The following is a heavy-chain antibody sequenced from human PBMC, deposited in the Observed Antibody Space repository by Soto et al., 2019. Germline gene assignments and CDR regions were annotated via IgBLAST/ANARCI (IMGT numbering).Heavy chain of an antibody. CDR2: ISAYNGNT. CDR1: GYTFTSYG. Sequence: QVQLVQSGAEVKKPGASVKASCQASGYTFTSYGISWVRQAPGQGLEWMGWISAYNGNTNYAQKLQGRVTMTTDTSTSTAYMELRSLRSDDTAVYYCARDQGPTVTLNWFGPWGQGTLVTVSS. V-gene: IGHV1-18*01. D-gene: IGHD4-17*01. J-gene: IGHJ5*02. CDR3: ARDQGPTVTLNWFGP.